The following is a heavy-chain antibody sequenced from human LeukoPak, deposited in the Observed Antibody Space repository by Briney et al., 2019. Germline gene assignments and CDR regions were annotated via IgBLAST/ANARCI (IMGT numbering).Heavy chain of an antibody. J-gene: IGHJ4*02. V-gene: IGHV3-53*01. CDR1: GFTVSTNY. CDR3: AREDMKGSYTAD. Sequence: PGGSLRLSCVVSGFTVSTNYMSWVRQAPGKGLEWVSVIYRGGDTYYAESVKGRFSISRDTSNNTIYLEMSGLSAEDTAVYYCAREDMKGSYTADWGQGTLVAVSS. CDR2: IYRGGDT. D-gene: IGHD1-26*01.